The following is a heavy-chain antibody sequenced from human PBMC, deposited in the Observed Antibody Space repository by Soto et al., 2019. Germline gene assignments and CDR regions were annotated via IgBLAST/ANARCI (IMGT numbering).Heavy chain of an antibody. J-gene: IGHJ6*02. D-gene: IGHD1-1*01. Sequence: GESLKISCKGSGYTFTNYWIGWVRQMPGKGLEWMGIIYPGDSDTKYNPSFQGQVTISADKSITTTYLRWTRLKASDTALYPCPVSLFYKCMDFRGQGTTVTVS. CDR3: PVSLFYKCMDF. CDR2: IYPGDSDT. CDR1: GYTFTNYW. V-gene: IGHV5-51*01.